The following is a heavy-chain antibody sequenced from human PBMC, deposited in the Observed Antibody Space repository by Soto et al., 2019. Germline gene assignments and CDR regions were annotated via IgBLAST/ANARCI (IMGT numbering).Heavy chain of an antibody. CDR3: TTAGKIAAAADVYYYGMDV. Sequence: LRLSCAASGFTFSNAWMSWVRQAPGKGLEWVGRIKSKTDGGTTDYAAPVKGRFTISRDDSKNTLYLQMNSLKTEDTAVYYCTTAGKIAAAADVYYYGMDVWGQGTTVTVSS. CDR1: GFTFSNAW. J-gene: IGHJ6*02. V-gene: IGHV3-15*01. CDR2: IKSKTDGGTT. D-gene: IGHD6-13*01.